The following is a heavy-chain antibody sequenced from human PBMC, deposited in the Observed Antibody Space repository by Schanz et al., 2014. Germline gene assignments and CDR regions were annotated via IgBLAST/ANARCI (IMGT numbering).Heavy chain of an antibody. J-gene: IGHJ4*02. V-gene: IGHV3-23*01. CDR3: AKQHGVIQQVSDY. CDR1: GFSFSSYT. CDR2: LSGDGGTT. D-gene: IGHD3-22*01. Sequence: EVQLLESGGGLVQPGESLRLSCAASGFSFSSYTMSWVRQAPGKGLQWVSSLSGDGGTTHYADSVKGRFTISRDNYKNTLYLQMNSLRAEDTAVYYCAKQHGVIQQVSDYWGQGTLVTVSS.